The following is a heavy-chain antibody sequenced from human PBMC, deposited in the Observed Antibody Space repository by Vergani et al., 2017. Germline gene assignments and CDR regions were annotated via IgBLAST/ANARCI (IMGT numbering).Heavy chain of an antibody. V-gene: IGHV3-48*01. J-gene: IGHJ3*01. D-gene: IGHD2-2*01. CDR3: AREYSSTSGRAFDF. CDR2: VSTGTKSQ. Sequence: QLVESGGGWVQPGGSLRLSCVVSGFDFSFYIMNWVRQAPGKGLEWVSFVSTGTKSQSYAESVKGRFTISRDSAKNSLYLQMDSLRAEDTAVYYCAREYSSTSGRAFDFWGQGTKVTVSS. CDR1: GFDFSFYI.